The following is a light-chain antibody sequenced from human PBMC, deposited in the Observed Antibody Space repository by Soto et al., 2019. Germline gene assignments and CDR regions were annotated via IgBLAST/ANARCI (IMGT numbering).Light chain of an antibody. CDR3: CSYASTITWV. Sequence: QSALTQPASVSGSPGQSITISCTGTSSDVGTYNLVSWYQQHPGKAPKLLISEVDKRPSGVSNRFSGSKSGNRASLTISGLQAEDEADYYCCSYASTITWVFGGGTTHTVL. V-gene: IGLV2-23*02. CDR2: EVD. CDR1: SSDVGTYNL. J-gene: IGLJ3*02.